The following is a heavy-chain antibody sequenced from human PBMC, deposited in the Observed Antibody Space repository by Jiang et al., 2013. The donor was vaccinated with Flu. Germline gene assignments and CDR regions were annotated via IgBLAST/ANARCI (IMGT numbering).Heavy chain of an antibody. J-gene: IGHJ2*01. CDR2: IFSNDEK. CDR3: ATYYYDSSGYYLPIERRYFDL. V-gene: IGHV2-26*01. CDR1: GFSLSNARMG. D-gene: IGHD3-22*01. Sequence: VNPTQTLTLTCTVSGFSLSNARMGVSWIRQPPGKALEWLAHIFSNDEKSYSTSLKSRLTISKDTSKSQVVLTMTNMDPVDTATYYCATYYYDSSGYYLPIERRYFDLWGRGTLVTVSS.